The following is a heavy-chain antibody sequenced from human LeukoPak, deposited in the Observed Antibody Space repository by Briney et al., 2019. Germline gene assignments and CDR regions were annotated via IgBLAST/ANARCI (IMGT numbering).Heavy chain of an antibody. D-gene: IGHD6-19*01. Sequence: ASVNVSCTASGGTFSSYAISWVRQAPGQRLEWMGWINAGNGYTKYSQKFQGRVTITRDTSASTAYMELSSLRSEDTAVYFCARPLAVAGFDYWGQGTLVTVSS. CDR1: GGTFSSYA. CDR2: INAGNGYT. J-gene: IGHJ4*02. CDR3: ARPLAVAGFDY. V-gene: IGHV1-3*01.